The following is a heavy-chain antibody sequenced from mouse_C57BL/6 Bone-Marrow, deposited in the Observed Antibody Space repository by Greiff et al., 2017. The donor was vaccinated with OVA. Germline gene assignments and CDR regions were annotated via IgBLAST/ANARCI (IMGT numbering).Heavy chain of an antibody. CDR2: INPYNGDT. CDR3: ARGTTVVECAMDY. CDR1: GYSFTGYF. V-gene: IGHV1-20*01. D-gene: IGHD1-1*01. Sequence: VQLQQSGPELVKPGDSVKISCKASGYSFTGYFMNWVMQSHGKSLEWIGRINPYNGDTFYNQKFKGKATLTVDKSSSTAHMELRSLTSEDSAVYYCARGTTVVECAMDYWGQGTSGTVSS. J-gene: IGHJ4*01.